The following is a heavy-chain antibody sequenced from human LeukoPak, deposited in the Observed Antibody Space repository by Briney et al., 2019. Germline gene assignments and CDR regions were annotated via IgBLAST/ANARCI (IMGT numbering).Heavy chain of an antibody. Sequence: SVKVSCKASGGTFSSYAISWVRQAPGQGLEWMGRIIPILGIANYAQKFQGRVTITADKSTSTAYMELSSLRSEDTAVYYCARSVNKYCSGGSSYEDYWGQGTLVTVSS. CDR2: IIPILGIA. CDR1: GGTFSSYA. J-gene: IGHJ4*02. D-gene: IGHD2-15*01. CDR3: ARSVNKYCSGGSSYEDY. V-gene: IGHV1-69*04.